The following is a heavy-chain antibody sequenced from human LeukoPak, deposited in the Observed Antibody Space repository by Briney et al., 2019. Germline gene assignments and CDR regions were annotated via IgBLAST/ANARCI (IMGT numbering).Heavy chain of an antibody. CDR3: ATDRAGRYFASGTYAY. CDR1: GGALSSGGYY. CDR2: IYHSGTP. D-gene: IGHD3-10*01. Sequence: KTSETLSLTCTVSGGALSSGGYYWTWIRQPPGKGLEWIGNIYHSGTPYYNPSLKSRVTLSVDRSKDHFSLELTSVTAADTAIYYCATDRAGRYFASGTYAYWGRGILVTVSS. V-gene: IGHV4-30-2*01. J-gene: IGHJ4*02.